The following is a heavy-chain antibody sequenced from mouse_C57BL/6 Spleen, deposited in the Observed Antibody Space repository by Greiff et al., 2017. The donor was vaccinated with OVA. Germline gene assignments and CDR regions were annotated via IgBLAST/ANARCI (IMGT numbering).Heavy chain of an antibody. V-gene: IGHV5-17*01. Sequence: EVQRVESGGGLVKPGGSLKLSCAASGFTFSDYGMHWVRQAPEKGLEWVAYISSGSSTIYYADTVKGRFTISRDNAKNTLFLQMTSLRSEDTAMYYCARRNYYYGSSYGGYFDVWGTGTTVTVSS. CDR1: GFTFSDYG. D-gene: IGHD1-1*01. CDR2: ISSGSSTI. J-gene: IGHJ1*03. CDR3: ARRNYYYGSSYGGYFDV.